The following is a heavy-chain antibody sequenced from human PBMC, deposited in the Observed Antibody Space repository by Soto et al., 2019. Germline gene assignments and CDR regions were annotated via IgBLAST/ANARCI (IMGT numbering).Heavy chain of an antibody. Sequence: PGGSLRLSCAASGFTFSSYSMNWVRQAPNKGLEWVSYISSSSSTIYYADSVKGRFTISRDNAKNSLYLQMNSLRAEDTAVYYCARLPYYYGSGSYWLDPWGQGTLVTVSS. V-gene: IGHV3-48*01. D-gene: IGHD3-10*01. J-gene: IGHJ5*02. CDR1: GFTFSSYS. CDR3: ARLPYYYGSGSYWLDP. CDR2: ISSSSSTI.